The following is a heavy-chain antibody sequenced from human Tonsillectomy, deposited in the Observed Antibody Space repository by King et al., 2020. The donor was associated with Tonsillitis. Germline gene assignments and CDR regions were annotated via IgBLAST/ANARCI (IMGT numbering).Heavy chain of an antibody. J-gene: IGHJ3*02. CDR1: GYTFTGYY. CDR3: ARLFYDSSGYPMEAFDI. V-gene: IGHV1-2*02. CDR2: INPNSGGT. D-gene: IGHD3-22*01. Sequence: QLVQSGAEVKKPGASVKVSCKASGYTFTGYYMHWVRQAPGQGLEWMGWINPNSGGTNYAQKFQGRVTMTRDTSISTANMDLSRLRSADTAVYYCARLFYDSSGYPMEAFDIWGQGTMVTVSS.